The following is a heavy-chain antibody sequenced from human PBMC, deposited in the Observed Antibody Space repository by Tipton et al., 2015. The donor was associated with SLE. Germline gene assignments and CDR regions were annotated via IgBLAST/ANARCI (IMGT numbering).Heavy chain of an antibody. J-gene: IGHJ6*02. D-gene: IGHD3-9*01. Sequence: VQLVQSGGGLVKPGGSLRLSCVASGFTFDNYAMNWVRQAPGKGLEWVSAISGSGETTYYADSVRGRLTISRDNSKNTVYLQMNSLTAGDTALYYCAKDQFDPTPYFGMDVWGQGTAVTVSS. CDR2: ISGSGETT. V-gene: IGHV3-23*04. CDR3: AKDQFDPTPYFGMDV. CDR1: GFTFDNYA.